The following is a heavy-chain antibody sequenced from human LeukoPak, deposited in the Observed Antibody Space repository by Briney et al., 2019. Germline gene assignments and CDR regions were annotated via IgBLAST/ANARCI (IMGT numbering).Heavy chain of an antibody. Sequence: PGGSLRLSCAASGFTFSSYWMSWVRQAPGKGLEWVANIKQDGSEKYYVDSVKGRFTISRDNAKNSLYLQMNSLRAEDTAVYYCARALIAAAGGDWFDPWGQGTLVTVSS. CDR2: IKQDGSEK. D-gene: IGHD6-13*01. V-gene: IGHV3-7*01. CDR3: ARALIAAAGGDWFDP. J-gene: IGHJ5*02. CDR1: GFTFSSYW.